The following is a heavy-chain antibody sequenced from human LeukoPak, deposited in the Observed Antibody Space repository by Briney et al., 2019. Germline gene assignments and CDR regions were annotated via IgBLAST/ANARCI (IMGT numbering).Heavy chain of an antibody. CDR3: ATGRLYDFVWDSYRLDK. J-gene: IGHJ4*02. D-gene: IGHD3-16*02. CDR2: MKSERNGMTA. CDR1: GFTFNRAW. Sequence: GGSLRLSCVGSGFTFNRAWMRWVRQAPGKGLEWVGRMKSERNGMTADYAAPVKGRFTVSRDDSKNTVCLRMNSLKTDDTGIYYCATGRLYDFVWDSYRLDKWGQGTLVTVSS. V-gene: IGHV3-15*01.